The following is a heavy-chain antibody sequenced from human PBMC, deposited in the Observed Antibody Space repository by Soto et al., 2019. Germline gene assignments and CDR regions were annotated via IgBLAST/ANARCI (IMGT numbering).Heavy chain of an antibody. CDR3: ARRGTMVRGDAFDI. Sequence: QVQLQESGPGLVKPSETLSLTCTVSGGSISSYYWSWIRQPPGKGLEWIGYIYYSGSTNYNPSLKSRVTISVDTTKNQFSLKLSSVTAADTAVYYCARRGTMVRGDAFDIWGQGTMVTVSS. D-gene: IGHD3-10*01. CDR1: GGSISSYY. J-gene: IGHJ3*02. V-gene: IGHV4-59*08. CDR2: IYYSGST.